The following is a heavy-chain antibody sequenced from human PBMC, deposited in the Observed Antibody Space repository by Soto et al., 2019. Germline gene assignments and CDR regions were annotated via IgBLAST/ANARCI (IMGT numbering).Heavy chain of an antibody. D-gene: IGHD5-12*01. V-gene: IGHV3-30*18. CDR1: GFTFSSYG. CDR2: ISYDGSNK. Sequence: GGSLRLSCAASGFTFSSYGMHWVRQAPGKGLEWVAVISYDGSNKYYADSVKGRFTISRDNSKNTLYLQMNSLRAEDTAVYYCAKDTSEAATITYADAFDIWGQGTMVTVSS. CDR3: AKDTSEAATITYADAFDI. J-gene: IGHJ3*02.